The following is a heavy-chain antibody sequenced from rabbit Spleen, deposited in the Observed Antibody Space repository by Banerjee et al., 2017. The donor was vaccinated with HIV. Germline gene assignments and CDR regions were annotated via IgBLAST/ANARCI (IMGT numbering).Heavy chain of an antibody. V-gene: IGHV1S40*01. Sequence: QSLEESGGDLVKPGASLTLTCIASGFSFSSGYYICWVRQAPGKGLEWIGCIYTGSSANTYYASWVNGRFTISKASSTTVTLQMTSLTAADTATYFCARAGAGAGSYDAADAFDPWGPGTLV. D-gene: IGHD4-2*01. J-gene: IGHJ2*01. CDR2: IYTGSSANT. CDR1: GFSFSSGYY. CDR3: ARAGAGAGSYDAADAFDP.